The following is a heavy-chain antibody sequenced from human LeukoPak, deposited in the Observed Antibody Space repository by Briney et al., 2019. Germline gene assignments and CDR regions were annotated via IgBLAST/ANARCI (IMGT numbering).Heavy chain of an antibody. J-gene: IGHJ3*02. CDR1: EFSVGSNY. D-gene: IGHD3-10*01. CDR3: ARARVRGVNPEHKRGLTTIDAFDI. CDR2: IYSGGST. V-gene: IGHV3-66*01. Sequence: GGSLRLSCAASEFSVGSNYMTWVRQAPGKGLEWVSLIYSGGSTYYADSVKGRFTISRDNSKNTLYLQMNSLRAEDTAVYYCARARVRGVNPEHKRGLTTIDAFDIWGQGTMVTVSS.